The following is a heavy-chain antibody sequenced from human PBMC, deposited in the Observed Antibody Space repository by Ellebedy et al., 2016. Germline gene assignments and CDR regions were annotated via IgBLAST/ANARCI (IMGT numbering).Heavy chain of an antibody. V-gene: IGHV3-7*03. Sequence: GGSLRLSCAASGFTFSSYWMSWVRQTPGKGLEWVANMKQDGSEEYYVDSVKGRFTISRDNAKNSLFLQMNSLRAEDTAVYYCARDDCDTTYCYAKWGQGTLVTVSS. J-gene: IGHJ4*02. D-gene: IGHD2-2*01. CDR2: MKQDGSEE. CDR3: ARDDCDTTYCYAK. CDR1: GFTFSSYW.